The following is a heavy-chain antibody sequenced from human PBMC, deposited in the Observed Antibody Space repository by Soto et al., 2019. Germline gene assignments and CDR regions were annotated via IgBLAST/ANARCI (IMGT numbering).Heavy chain of an antibody. Sequence: QITLKESGPTLVKPTQTLTLTCTFSGFSLSTSGVGVGWIRQPPGKALEWLALIYWDDDKRYSPSLKSRLTITEDTTKNQVVLTITNMDPVDTATYYCTHRTRYCSSTSCYAGDYYFDYWGQGTLVTVSS. CDR1: GFSLSTSGVG. J-gene: IGHJ4*02. V-gene: IGHV2-5*02. CDR3: THRTRYCSSTSCYAGDYYFDY. D-gene: IGHD2-2*01. CDR2: IYWDDDK.